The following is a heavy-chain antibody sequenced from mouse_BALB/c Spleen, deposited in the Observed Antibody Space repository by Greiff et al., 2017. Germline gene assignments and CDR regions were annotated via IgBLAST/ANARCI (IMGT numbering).Heavy chain of an antibody. CDR2: ISSGGGST. CDR1: GFAFSSYD. V-gene: IGHV5-12-1*01. Sequence: EVMLVESGGGLVKPGGSLKLSCAASGFAFSSYDMSWVRQTPEKRLEWVAYISSGGGSTYYPDTVKGRFTISRDNAKNTLYLQMSSLKSEDTAMYYCARLWLRRYLDYWGQGTTVTVSS. D-gene: IGHD2-2*01. CDR3: ARLWLRRYLDY. J-gene: IGHJ2*01.